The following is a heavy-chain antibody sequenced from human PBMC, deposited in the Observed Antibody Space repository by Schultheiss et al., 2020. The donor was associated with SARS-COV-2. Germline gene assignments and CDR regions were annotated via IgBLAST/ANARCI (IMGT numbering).Heavy chain of an antibody. CDR2: INHSGST. CDR3: ARRQFYYYGMDV. V-gene: IGHV4-34*01. Sequence: SETLSLTCAVYGGSFSGYYWSWIRQPPGKGLEWIGEINHSGSTNYNPSLKSRVTISVDTSKNQFSLKVNSATAADTAVYYCARRQFYYYGMDVWGQGTTVTVSS. D-gene: IGHD5-24*01. CDR1: GGSFSGYY. J-gene: IGHJ6*02.